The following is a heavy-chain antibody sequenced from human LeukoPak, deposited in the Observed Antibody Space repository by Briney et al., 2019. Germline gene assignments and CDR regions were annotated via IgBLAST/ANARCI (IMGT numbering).Heavy chain of an antibody. V-gene: IGHV4-39*01. J-gene: IGHJ4*02. CDR3: ARSNISSWYYAGHFDY. CDR1: GGSISSSSYY. CDR2: IYYSGST. Sequence: SETLSLTCTVSGGSISSSSYYWGWLRQPPGKGLEWIGSIYYSGSTYYNPSLKSRVTISVDTSKNQFSLKLSSVTAADTAVYYCARSNISSWYYAGHFDYWGQGTLVTVSS. D-gene: IGHD6-13*01.